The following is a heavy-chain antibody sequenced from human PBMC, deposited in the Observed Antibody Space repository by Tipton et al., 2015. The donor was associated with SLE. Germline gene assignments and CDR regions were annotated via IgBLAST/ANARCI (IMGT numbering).Heavy chain of an antibody. D-gene: IGHD5-24*01. V-gene: IGHV1-18*01. Sequence: QVQLVQSGAEVKKPGASVKVSCKASGYTFTSYDIHWVRQAPGQGLELMGWISASYGKSKYVQKFQDRVTMTTDTSTRTAYMELRSLRSDDTAIYYCARTYWDGYNFYDAFDVWGQGTLVTVSS. J-gene: IGHJ3*01. CDR3: ARTYWDGYNFYDAFDV. CDR1: GYTFTSYD. CDR2: ISASYGKS.